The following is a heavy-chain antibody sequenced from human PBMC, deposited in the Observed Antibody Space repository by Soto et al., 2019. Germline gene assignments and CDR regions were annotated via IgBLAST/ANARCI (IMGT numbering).Heavy chain of an antibody. CDR2: ISAYNGNT. CDR3: VRDGPDTYYYSGMDL. Sequence: QVQLVQSGGEVKKPGASVKVSCKTSGYSFTTYGISWVRQAPGQGLEWMGWISAYNGNTNYAQKLQGRVTMTTDTATSTAYMEQRSLEADDAAVYGCVRDGPDTYYYSGMDLRSQGSTVTASS. J-gene: IGHJ6*02. CDR1: GYSFTTYG. V-gene: IGHV1-18*01.